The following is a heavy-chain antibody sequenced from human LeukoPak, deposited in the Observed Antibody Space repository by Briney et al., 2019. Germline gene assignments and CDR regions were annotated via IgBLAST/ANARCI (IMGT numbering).Heavy chain of an antibody. CDR3: ARDRARLRYFDWGFDY. V-gene: IGHV3-21*01. CDR2: ISSSSSYI. Sequence: GGSLRLSCAASGSTFSSYSMTWVRQAPGKGLEWVSSISSSSSYIYYADSVKGRFTISRDNAKNSLYLQMNSLRAEDTAVYYCARDRARLRYFDWGFDYWGQGTLVTVSS. CDR1: GSTFSSYS. J-gene: IGHJ4*02. D-gene: IGHD3-9*01.